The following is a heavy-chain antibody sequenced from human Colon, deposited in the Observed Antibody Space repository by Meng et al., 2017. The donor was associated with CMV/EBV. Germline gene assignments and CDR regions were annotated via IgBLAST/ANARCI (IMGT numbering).Heavy chain of an antibody. CDR3: AREYSSAWFGY. J-gene: IGHJ4*02. V-gene: IGHV1-2*02. Sequence: ASVKVSCKASGYPFTGYYLHWVRQAPGQGLEWMGWINPHSGGTTYALKFQGRVTMTRDTSISTAYMELSRLTADDTALYYCAREYSSAWFGYWGQGTLVTVSS. D-gene: IGHD6-25*01. CDR2: INPHSGGT. CDR1: GYPFTGYY.